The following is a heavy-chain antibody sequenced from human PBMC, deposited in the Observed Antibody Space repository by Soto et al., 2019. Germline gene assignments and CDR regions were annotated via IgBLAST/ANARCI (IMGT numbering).Heavy chain of an antibody. D-gene: IGHD1-26*01. CDR2: ISYDGSNK. CDR3: AKDVRGGSYYRYYYYYGMDV. J-gene: IGHJ6*02. V-gene: IGHV3-30*18. Sequence: GGSLRLSCAASGFTFSSYGMHWVRQAPGKGLEWVAVISYDGSNKYYADSVKGRFTISRDNSKNTLYLQMNSLRAEDTAVYYCAKDVRGGSYYRYYYYYGMDVWGQGTTVTVSS. CDR1: GFTFSSYG.